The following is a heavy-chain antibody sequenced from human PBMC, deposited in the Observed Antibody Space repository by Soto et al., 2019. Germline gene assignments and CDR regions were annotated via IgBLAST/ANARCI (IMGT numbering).Heavy chain of an antibody. CDR1: GYTFTNYD. J-gene: IGHJ4*02. D-gene: IGHD2-8*01. CDR3: ARGEFCPNGVCYSFDY. Sequence: APVKVSGKASGYTFTNYDISWPPQAPRQGLEWMGWISGYDGKTNYAQRLQGRVTMTRDTSTSTAYMELRSLRSDDTAVYYCARGEFCPNGVCYSFDYWGQGTLVTVSS. CDR2: ISGYDGKT. V-gene: IGHV1-18*04.